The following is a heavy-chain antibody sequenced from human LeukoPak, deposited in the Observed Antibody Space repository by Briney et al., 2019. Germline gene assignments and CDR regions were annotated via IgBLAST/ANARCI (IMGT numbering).Heavy chain of an antibody. J-gene: IGHJ5*02. CDR1: GGSFSDYY. V-gene: IGHV4-34*01. CDR2: INYSGNT. CDR3: ARGSKMVRGARHYNYFDP. D-gene: IGHD3-10*01. Sequence: PSETLSLTCAVYGGSFSDYYWNWIRKPPGKGLEWIAEINYSGNTNYNPSLNNRVRSRVTLSVDTSKNQFSLNLNSVTAADTAVYYCARGSKMVRGARHYNYFDPWGQGTLVTVSS.